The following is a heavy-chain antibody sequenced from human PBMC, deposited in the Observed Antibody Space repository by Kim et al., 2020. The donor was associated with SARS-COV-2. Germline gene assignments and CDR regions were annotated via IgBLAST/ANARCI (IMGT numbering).Heavy chain of an antibody. CDR2: INDVGRTQ. J-gene: IGHJ6*02. V-gene: IGHV3-48*03. Sequence: GGSLRLSCVASGFVFSNYEMNWVRQAPGKGLEWVSYINDVGRTQHYADSVKGRFTVSRDSAKNSLYLQMNSLRAEDTAVYYCARKSFVTNQYYYYGMDVWGQGTTVTVSS. CDR3: ARKSFVTNQYYYYGMDV. CDR1: GFVFSNYE. D-gene: IGHD3-3*01.